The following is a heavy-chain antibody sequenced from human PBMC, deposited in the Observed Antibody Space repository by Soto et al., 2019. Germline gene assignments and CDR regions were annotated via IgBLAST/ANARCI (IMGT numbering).Heavy chain of an antibody. Sequence: QVQLVQSGAEVKKPGSSVKVSCKASGGTFSSYAISWVRQAPGQGLEWMGGIIPIFGTANYAQKFQGRVTITAAKSTSTAYMELSSLRSEDTAVYYCAREKYYYDSSGYYHLGLGAFDIWGQGTMVTVSS. CDR1: GGTFSSYA. J-gene: IGHJ3*02. D-gene: IGHD3-22*01. CDR2: IIPIFGTA. CDR3: AREKYYYDSSGYYHLGLGAFDI. V-gene: IGHV1-69*06.